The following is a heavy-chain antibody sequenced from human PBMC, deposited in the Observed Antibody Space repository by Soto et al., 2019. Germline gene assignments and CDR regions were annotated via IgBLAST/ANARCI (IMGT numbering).Heavy chain of an antibody. CDR3: AKWDGYGDH. Sequence: EVQLLESGGDLIQPGGSLRLSCAASGFTFSSNSFTWVRQAPGKGLEYVSGISIGGDKTWHADSVKGRFTVPRDNSKNPVYLQMNSLIVDDTAVYYCAKWDGYGDHWGQGTLVTVSS. CDR2: ISIGGDKT. V-gene: IGHV3-23*01. D-gene: IGHD5-12*01. CDR1: GFTFSSNS. J-gene: IGHJ5*02.